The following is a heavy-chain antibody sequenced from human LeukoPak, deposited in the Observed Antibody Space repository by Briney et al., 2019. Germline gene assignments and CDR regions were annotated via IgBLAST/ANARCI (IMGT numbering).Heavy chain of an antibody. CDR3: ARRTRYDSWSGLYFDY. CDR1: GGSISSSSYY. V-gene: IGHV4-39*01. J-gene: IGHJ4*02. Sequence: SQTLSLTCTVSGGSISSSSYYWGWIRQPPGKGLEWIGSIYYSGSTYYNPSLKSRVTISVDTSKNQFSLKLSSVTAADTTVYYCARRTRYDSWSGLYFDYWGQGTLVTVSS. CDR2: IYYSGST. D-gene: IGHD3-3*01.